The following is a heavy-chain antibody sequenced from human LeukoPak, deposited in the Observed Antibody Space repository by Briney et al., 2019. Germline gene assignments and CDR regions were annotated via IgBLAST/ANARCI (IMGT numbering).Heavy chain of an antibody. CDR3: ARGSTYYDFWSGYSPDAFDI. D-gene: IGHD3-3*01. CDR2: IYYSGST. J-gene: IGHJ3*02. Sequence: PSETLSLTCTVSGGSISSYYWSWIRQPPGKGLEWIGYIYYSGSTNYNPSLKSRVTISVDTSKNQFSLKLSSVTAADTAVYYCARGSTYYDFWSGYSPDAFDIWGQGTMVTVSS. V-gene: IGHV4-59*01. CDR1: GGSISSYY.